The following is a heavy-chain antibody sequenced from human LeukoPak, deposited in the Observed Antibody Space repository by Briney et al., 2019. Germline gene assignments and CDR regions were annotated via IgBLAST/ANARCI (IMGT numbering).Heavy chain of an antibody. CDR1: GFTFSSYA. V-gene: IGHV3-30*04. CDR3: AREISSWYFIYYYGMDV. D-gene: IGHD6-13*01. J-gene: IGHJ6*02. CDR2: ISYDGSNK. Sequence: PGGSLRLSCVASGFTFSSYAMHWVRQAPGKGLEWVAVISYDGSNKYYADSVKGRFTISRDNSKNTLYLQMNSLRAEDTAVYYCAREISSWYFIYYYGMDVWGQGTTVTVSS.